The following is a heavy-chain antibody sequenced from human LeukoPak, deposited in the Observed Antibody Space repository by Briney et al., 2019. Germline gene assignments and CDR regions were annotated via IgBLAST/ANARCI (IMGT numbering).Heavy chain of an antibody. D-gene: IGHD4-17*01. CDR1: GYTFISYA. Sequence: ASVKVSCKASGYTFISYAMHWVRQAPGQRLEWMGWINAGNGNTKYSQKFQGRVTITRDTSASTAYMELSSLRSEDTAVYYCARDLFDYGDYVEWFDPWGQGTLVTVSS. J-gene: IGHJ5*02. CDR3: ARDLFDYGDYVEWFDP. CDR2: INAGNGNT. V-gene: IGHV1-3*01.